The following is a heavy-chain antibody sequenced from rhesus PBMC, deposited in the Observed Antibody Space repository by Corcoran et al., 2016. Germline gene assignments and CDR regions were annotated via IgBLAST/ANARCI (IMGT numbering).Heavy chain of an antibody. CDR1: GFTFSSYW. Sequence: EVQLVESGGGLVQPGGSLRLSCAASGFTFSSYWMYWVRQAPGKGLEWVSRISSDGSSTSYADSVKGRFTISRGNAKNSLYLQMNSLRAEDTAVYYCRYSSGWGQGVLVTVSS. V-gene: IGHV3-119*01. D-gene: IGHD6-31*01. CDR2: ISSDGSST. CDR3: RYSSG. J-gene: IGHJ4*01.